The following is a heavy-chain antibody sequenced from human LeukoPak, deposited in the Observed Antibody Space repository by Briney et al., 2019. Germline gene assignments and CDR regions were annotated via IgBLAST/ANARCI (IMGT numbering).Heavy chain of an antibody. CDR1: GGSISSGGYS. Sequence: SETLSLTCAVSGGSISSGGYSWSWIRQPPGKGLEWIGEINHSGSTNYNPSLKSRVTISVDTSKNQFSLKLSSVTAADAAVYYCVRHGGSGWYRGIPEFDYWGQGTLVTVSS. D-gene: IGHD6-19*01. CDR2: INHSGST. CDR3: VRHGGSGWYRGIPEFDY. J-gene: IGHJ4*02. V-gene: IGHV4-30-2*01.